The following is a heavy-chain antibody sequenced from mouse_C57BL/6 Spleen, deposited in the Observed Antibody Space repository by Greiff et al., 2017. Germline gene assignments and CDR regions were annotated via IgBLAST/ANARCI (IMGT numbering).Heavy chain of an antibody. CDR1: GYTFTDYY. D-gene: IGHD1-1*01. Sequence: EVQLQQSGPELVKPGASVKISCKASGYTFTDYYMNWVKQSHGKSLEWIGDINPNNGGTSYNQKFKGKATLTVDKSSSTAYMELRSLTSEDSAVYYCARRRRTVVAFDYWGQGTTLTVSS. CDR2: INPNNGGT. J-gene: IGHJ2*01. V-gene: IGHV1-26*01. CDR3: ARRRRTVVAFDY.